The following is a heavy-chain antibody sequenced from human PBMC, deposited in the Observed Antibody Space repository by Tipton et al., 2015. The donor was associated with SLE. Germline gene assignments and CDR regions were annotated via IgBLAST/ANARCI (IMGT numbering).Heavy chain of an antibody. D-gene: IGHD4-17*01. CDR3: ARGGDYEAYWYFDL. Sequence: LRLSCAVYGGSFSGYYWSWIRQPPGKGLEWIGEINHSGSTNYNPSLKSRVTISVDTSKNQFSLKLSSVTAADTAVYYCARGGDYEAYWYFDLWGRGTLVTVSS. CDR1: GGSFSGYY. V-gene: IGHV4-34*01. J-gene: IGHJ2*01. CDR2: INHSGST.